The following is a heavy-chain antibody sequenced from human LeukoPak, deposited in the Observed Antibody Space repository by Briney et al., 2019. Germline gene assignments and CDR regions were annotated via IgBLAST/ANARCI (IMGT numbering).Heavy chain of an antibody. D-gene: IGHD5-24*01. Sequence: ASVKVSCKASGYTFTSYGISWVRQAPGQGLEWMGYIITYNGNTNYAQKLQGRVTMTTDTSTSTAYMELRSLRSDDTAVYYCARDGFLRWLQSFYYMDVWGKGTTVTVSS. V-gene: IGHV1-18*01. CDR3: ARDGFLRWLQSFYYMDV. CDR2: IITYNGNT. J-gene: IGHJ6*03. CDR1: GYTFTSYG.